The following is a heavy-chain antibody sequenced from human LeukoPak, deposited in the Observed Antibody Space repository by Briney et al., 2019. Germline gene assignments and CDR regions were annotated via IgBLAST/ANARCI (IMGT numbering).Heavy chain of an antibody. Sequence: VASVKVSCKASGYTFTSYGISWVRQAPGQGLEWMGWISAYNGNTNYAQKLQGRVTMTTDTSTSTAYMELRSLRSDDTAVYYCARESGEGGYFDWLPFPARTYYYYGMDVWGQGTTVTVSS. CDR3: ARESGEGGYFDWLPFPARTYYYYGMDV. V-gene: IGHV1-18*01. CDR1: GYTFTSYG. D-gene: IGHD3-9*01. CDR2: ISAYNGNT. J-gene: IGHJ6*02.